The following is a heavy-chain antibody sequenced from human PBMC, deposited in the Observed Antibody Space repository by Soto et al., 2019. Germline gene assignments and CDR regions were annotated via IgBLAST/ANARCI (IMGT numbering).Heavy chain of an antibody. Sequence: PSETLSLTCTVSGGSVSSGSYYWSWIRQPPGKGLEWIGYIYYSGSTNYNPSLKSRVTISVDTSKNQFSLKLSSVTAADTAVYHCARDTKLGYCSGGSCYHYYYYYGMDVWGQGTTVTVSS. CDR3: ARDTKLGYCSGGSCYHYYYYYGMDV. CDR2: IYYSGST. V-gene: IGHV4-61*01. D-gene: IGHD2-15*01. J-gene: IGHJ6*02. CDR1: GGSVSSGSYY.